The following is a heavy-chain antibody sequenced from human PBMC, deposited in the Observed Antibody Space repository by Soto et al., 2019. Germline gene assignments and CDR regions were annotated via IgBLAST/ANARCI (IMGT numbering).Heavy chain of an antibody. V-gene: IGHV3-15*07. CDR2: IKSKTDGGTT. CDR1: GFTFSNAW. J-gene: IGHJ4*02. CDR3: TTGSPQTYVDWLSY. Sequence: EVQLVESGGGLVKPGGSLRLSCAASGFTFSNAWMNWVRQAPGKGLEWVGRIKSKTDGGTTDYAAPVKGRFTISRDESKNTLYLQMNSLKTEDTAVYYCTTGSPQTYVDWLSYWGQGTLVTVSS. D-gene: IGHD3-9*01.